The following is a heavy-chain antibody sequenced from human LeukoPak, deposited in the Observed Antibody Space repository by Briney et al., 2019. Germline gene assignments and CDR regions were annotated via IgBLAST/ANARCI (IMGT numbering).Heavy chain of an antibody. V-gene: IGHV3-21*01. J-gene: IGHJ4*02. D-gene: IGHD2-15*01. CDR3: ARASCSGGSCLDYFDY. CDR1: GFTFSSYS. Sequence: GGSLRLSCAASGFTFSSYSMNWVRQAPGKGLEWVSSISSSSGYIYYADSVKGRFTISRDNAKNSLYLQMNSLRAEDTAVYYCARASCSGGSCLDYFDYWGQGTLVTVSS. CDR2: ISSSSGYI.